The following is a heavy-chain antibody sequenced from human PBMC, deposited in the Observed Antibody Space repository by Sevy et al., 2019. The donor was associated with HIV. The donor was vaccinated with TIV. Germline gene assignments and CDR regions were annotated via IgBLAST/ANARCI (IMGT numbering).Heavy chain of an antibody. CDR2: IGAYNGNT. CDR3: ARVRSGWYYFDY. J-gene: IGHJ4*02. D-gene: IGHD6-19*01. V-gene: IGHV1-18*01. Sequence: ASVKVSCKASGYTFTSYGISWVRQAPGQGLEWMGWIGAYNGNTNYAQKLQGRVTMTTDTSTSTAYMELRSLRSDDTAVYYCARVRSGWYYFDYWGQGTLVTVSS. CDR1: GYTFTSYG.